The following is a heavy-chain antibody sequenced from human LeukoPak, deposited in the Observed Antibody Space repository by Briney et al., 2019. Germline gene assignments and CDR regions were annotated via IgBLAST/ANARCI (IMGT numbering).Heavy chain of an antibody. V-gene: IGHV1-2*02. J-gene: IGHJ4*02. CDR1: GYTFTGYY. CDR3: ARVASAVYSDY. CDR2: INPDSGGT. Sequence: ASVKVSCKAAGYTFTGYYIHWVRQAPGQGLEWMGWINPDSGGTNYAQNFQGRVTMTRDTSISTAYMELNRLRSDDTAVYYCARVASAVYSDYWGQGTLVTVSS.